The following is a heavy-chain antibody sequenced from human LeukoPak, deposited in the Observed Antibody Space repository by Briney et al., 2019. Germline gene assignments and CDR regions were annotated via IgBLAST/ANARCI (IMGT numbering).Heavy chain of an antibody. Sequence: GEPLKISCKGSGDNFNRHWIGWVRQMSGKGLEWMGITYLGDSDTRYSPSFQGQITISADKSISTAYLQWSSLEASDTAIYYCARHSSYTSGWPLDYWGQGTLVTVSS. CDR3: ARHSSYTSGWPLDY. V-gene: IGHV5-51*01. CDR2: TYLGDSDT. D-gene: IGHD6-19*01. J-gene: IGHJ4*02. CDR1: GDNFNRHW.